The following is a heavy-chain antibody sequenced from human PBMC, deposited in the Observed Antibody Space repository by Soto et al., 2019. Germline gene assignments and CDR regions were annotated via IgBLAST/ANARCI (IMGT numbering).Heavy chain of an antibody. CDR2: ISAYNGNT. CDR1: GGTFSSYA. J-gene: IGHJ4*02. D-gene: IGHD5-18*01. CDR3: ARLDTAMVKILDY. V-gene: IGHV1-18*01. Sequence: ASVKVSCKASGGTFSSYAISWVRQAPGQGLEWMGWISAYNGNTNYAQKLQGRVTMTTGTSTSTAYMELRSLRSDDTAVYYCARLDTAMVKILDYWGQGTLVTVSS.